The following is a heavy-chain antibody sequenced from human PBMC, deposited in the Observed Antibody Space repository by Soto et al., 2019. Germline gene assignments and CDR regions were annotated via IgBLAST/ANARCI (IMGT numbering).Heavy chain of an antibody. CDR2: INHSGST. J-gene: IGHJ4*02. V-gene: IGHV4-34*01. Sequence: SETLSLTCAVYGGSFSGYYWSWIRQPPGKGLEWIGEINHSGSTNYNPSLKSRVTISVDTSKNQFSLKLSSVTAADTAVYYCASRDYDYVWGSYNYCGQGTLVTVSS. D-gene: IGHD3-16*01. CDR1: GGSFSGYY. CDR3: ASRDYDYVWGSYNY.